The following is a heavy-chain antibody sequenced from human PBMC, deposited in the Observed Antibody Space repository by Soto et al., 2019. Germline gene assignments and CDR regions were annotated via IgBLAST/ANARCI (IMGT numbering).Heavy chain of an antibody. J-gene: IGHJ4*02. CDR2: INPSGGRT. V-gene: IGHV1-46*01. D-gene: IGHD2-21*02. CDR1: GYTFTSCY. CDR3: ARGPSCGCDCYLFDY. Sequence: ASVKVSCKASGYTFTSCYMHWVRQAPGQGLEWMAMINPSGGRTKYAQIFQGRVTLTRDTSTGTVDMELSSLTSEDTAIYYCARGPSCGCDCYLFDYWGQGTQVTVSS.